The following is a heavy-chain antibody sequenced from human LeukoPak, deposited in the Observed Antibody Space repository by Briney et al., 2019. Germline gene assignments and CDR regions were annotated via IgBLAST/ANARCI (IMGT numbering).Heavy chain of an antibody. D-gene: IGHD6-19*01. Sequence: SETLSLTCTVSGGSISSYYWSWIRQPPGKGLEWIGYIYYSGSTNYNPSLKSRVTISVDTSKNQFSLKLSSATAADTAVYYCARGGTVAVDYWGQGTLVTVSS. J-gene: IGHJ4*02. CDR3: ARGGTVAVDY. CDR2: IYYSGST. V-gene: IGHV4-59*12. CDR1: GGSISSYY.